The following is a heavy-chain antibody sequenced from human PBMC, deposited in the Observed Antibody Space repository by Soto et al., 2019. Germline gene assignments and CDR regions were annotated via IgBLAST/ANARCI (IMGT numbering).Heavy chain of an antibody. J-gene: IGHJ4*02. CDR3: ARTSTSATRFDY. CDR1: GGSISTSNW. V-gene: IGHV4-4*02. D-gene: IGHD1-1*01. Sequence: QVQLQESGPGLVKPSGTLSLTCAVSGGSISTSNWWSWVRHPPGKGLEGIGEVYHSGSTNYNPPINNRVAMSGDKSKTHLSLKLISVAASDPAQYHCARTSTSATRFDYWGQGSLVTVSS. CDR2: VYHSGST.